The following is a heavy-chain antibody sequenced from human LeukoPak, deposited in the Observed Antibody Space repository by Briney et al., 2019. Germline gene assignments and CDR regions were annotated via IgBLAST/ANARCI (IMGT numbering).Heavy chain of an antibody. CDR3: ARDDYNRH. D-gene: IGHD4-11*01. J-gene: IGHJ4*02. V-gene: IGHV3-74*01. Sequence: GGSLRLSCAASGFTFRLYGMHWVRQAPGKGLVWVSRIRSDGSSTTYADSVKGRFTISRDNTKNTLYLQMNSLRADDTAVYYCARDDYNRHWGQGTLVTVSS. CDR2: IRSDGSST. CDR1: GFTFRLYG.